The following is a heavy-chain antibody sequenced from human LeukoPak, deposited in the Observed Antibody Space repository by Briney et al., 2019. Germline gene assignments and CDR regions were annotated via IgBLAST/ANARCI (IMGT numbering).Heavy chain of an antibody. CDR3: ARIGASYYDFWSGYYYFDY. J-gene: IGHJ4*02. CDR1: GGSISSSSYY. V-gene: IGHV4-39*01. Sequence: SETLSLTCTVSGGSISSSSYYWGWIRQPPGKGLEWIGSIYYSGSTYYNPSLKSRVTISVDTSKNQFSLKLSSVTAADTAVYYCARIGASYYDFWSGYYYFDYWGQGTLVTVSS. CDR2: IYYSGST. D-gene: IGHD3-3*01.